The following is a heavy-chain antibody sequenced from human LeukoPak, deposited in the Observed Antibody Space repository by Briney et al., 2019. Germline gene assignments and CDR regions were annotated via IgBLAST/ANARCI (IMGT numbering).Heavy chain of an antibody. CDR1: GGSISSYY. J-gene: IGHJ4*02. V-gene: IGHV4-59*01. D-gene: IGHD2-15*01. CDR3: ARERRVGDFDY. CDR2: IYYSGST. Sequence: PSETLSLTCTVSGGSISSYYWSWIRQPPGKGLEWIGYIYYSGSTSYNPSLKSRVTISVDTSKNQFSLKLSSVTAADTAVYYCARERRVGDFDYWGQGTLVTVSS.